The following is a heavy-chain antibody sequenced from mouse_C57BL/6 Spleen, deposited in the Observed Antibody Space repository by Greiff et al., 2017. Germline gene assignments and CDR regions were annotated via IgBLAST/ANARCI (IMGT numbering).Heavy chain of an antibody. V-gene: IGHV5-17*01. J-gene: IGHJ2*01. CDR1: GFTFSDYG. Sequence: EVKLVESGGGLVKPGGSLKLSCAASGFTFSDYGLHWVRQAPEKGLEWVAYISSGSSTIYYADTVKGRFTISRDNAKNTLFLQRTSLRSEDTAMYYGARPGLAYYFDYWGQGTTLTVSS. CDR2: ISSGSSTI. D-gene: IGHD2-2*01. CDR3: ARPGLAYYFDY.